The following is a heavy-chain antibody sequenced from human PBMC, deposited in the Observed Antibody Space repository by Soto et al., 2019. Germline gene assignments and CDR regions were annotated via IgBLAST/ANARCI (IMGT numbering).Heavy chain of an antibody. CDR1: GYTFSTYD. V-gene: IGHV1-8*01. CDR3: ARVNYYGSVSYQDFFYFYALDV. D-gene: IGHD3-10*01. Sequence: QVQLVQSGAEVKKPGASVKVSCKTSGYTFSTYDINWVRQAPGQGLEWMGWMNPNSGDTGYAQKFLGRLTMTSDSTIRTVYMELRSLSSEATAVYYCARVNYYGSVSYQDFFYFYALDVWGQGTTVTVSS. CDR2: MNPNSGDT. J-gene: IGHJ6*02.